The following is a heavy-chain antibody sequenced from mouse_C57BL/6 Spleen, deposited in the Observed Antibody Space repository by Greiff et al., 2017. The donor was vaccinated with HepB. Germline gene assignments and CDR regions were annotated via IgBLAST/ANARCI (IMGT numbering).Heavy chain of an antibody. CDR3: ARARYYGSLYYYAMDY. J-gene: IGHJ4*01. D-gene: IGHD1-1*01. CDR1: GFTFSDYG. CDR2: ISSGSSTI. V-gene: IGHV5-17*01. Sequence: DVQLVESGGGLVKPGGSLKLSCAASGFTFSDYGMHWVRQAPEKGLEWVAYISSGSSTIYYADTVKGRFTISRDNAKNTMFLQMTSLRSEDTAMYYCARARYYGSLYYYAMDYWGQGTSVTVSS.